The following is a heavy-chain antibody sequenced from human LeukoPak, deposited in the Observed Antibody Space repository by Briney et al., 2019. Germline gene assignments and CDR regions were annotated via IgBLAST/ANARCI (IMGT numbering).Heavy chain of an antibody. Sequence: ASVKVSCKASGYTFTGYYMHWVRQAPGQGLEWMGRINPNSGGTNYAQKFQGRVTMTRDTSISTVYMELSRLRSDDTAVYYCARDLGEQQLVGRTFRDYWGQGTLVTVSS. CDR2: INPNSGGT. J-gene: IGHJ4*02. CDR1: GYTFTGYY. CDR3: ARDLGEQQLVGRTFRDY. D-gene: IGHD6-13*01. V-gene: IGHV1-2*06.